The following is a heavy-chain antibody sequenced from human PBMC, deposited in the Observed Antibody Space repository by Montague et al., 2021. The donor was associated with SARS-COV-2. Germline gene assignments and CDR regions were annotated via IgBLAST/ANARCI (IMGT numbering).Heavy chain of an antibody. CDR2: IHSAGGNT. J-gene: IGHJ6*02. Sequence: SLRLSCAASGFSFSTYAMSWVRQAPGKGLESVAVIHSAGGNTYYVDSVKGRFTISRDNSRSTLFLQMNSLRADDTAVYYCGKPAYNSNWYGPVVDVWGQGTTVTVSS. CDR1: GFSFSTYA. V-gene: IGHV3-23*03. D-gene: IGHD6-13*01. CDR3: GKPAYNSNWYGPVVDV.